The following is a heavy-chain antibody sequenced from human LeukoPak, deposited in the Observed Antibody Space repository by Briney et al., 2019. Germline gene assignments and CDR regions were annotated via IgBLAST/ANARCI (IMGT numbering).Heavy chain of an antibody. D-gene: IGHD2-2*01. Sequence: PGGSLRLSCAASGFTFSNAWMNWVRQAPGKGLEWVGRIKSKTDGGTTDYAAPVKGRFTISRDDSKNTLYLQMNSLKTEDTAVYYCTTASAIPYYYYYYGMDVWGQGTTVTVSS. V-gene: IGHV3-15*07. CDR1: GFTFSNAW. CDR2: IKSKTDGGTT. J-gene: IGHJ6*02. CDR3: TTASAIPYYYYYYGMDV.